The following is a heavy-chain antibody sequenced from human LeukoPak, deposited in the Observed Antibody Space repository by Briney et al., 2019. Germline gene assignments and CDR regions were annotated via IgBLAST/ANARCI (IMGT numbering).Heavy chain of an antibody. CDR2: IRYDGSNK. D-gene: IGHD6-13*01. CDR3: TKDPYSSRYYFDY. J-gene: IGHJ4*02. V-gene: IGHV3-30*02. Sequence: GGSLRLSCAASGFTFSSYGMQWVRQAPGKGLEWVAFIRYDGSNKYHADSVKGRFTISRDNYKNTLYLQMNSLRAEDTAVYYCTKDPYSSRYYFDYWGQGTLVTVSS. CDR1: GFTFSSYG.